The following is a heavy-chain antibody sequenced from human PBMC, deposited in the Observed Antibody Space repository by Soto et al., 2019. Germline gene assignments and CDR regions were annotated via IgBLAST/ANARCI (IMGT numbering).Heavy chain of an antibody. CDR3: ARHNYGSGSTYFDY. Sequence: QVQLQESGPGLVKPSETLSLTCTVSGGSISSYYWSWIRQPPGKGLEWIGYIYYSGSTNYNPSLKSRVTISVDTSKNQVSLKLNSMTAAATAVYYCARHNYGSGSTYFDYWGQGTLVTVSS. CDR2: IYYSGST. CDR1: GGSISSYY. V-gene: IGHV4-59*08. D-gene: IGHD3-10*01. J-gene: IGHJ4*02.